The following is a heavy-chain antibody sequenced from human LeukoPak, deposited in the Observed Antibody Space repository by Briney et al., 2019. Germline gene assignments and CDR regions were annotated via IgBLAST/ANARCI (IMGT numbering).Heavy chain of an antibody. J-gene: IGHJ4*02. Sequence: GGSLRLSCAASGFTFSSDTMNWVRQAPGKGLEWVSSISRSSSYIYYADSVKGRFTISRDNAKNSLYLQMNSLRAEDTAVYYCARDGGSGSDYSRNFDYWGQGTLVTVSS. V-gene: IGHV3-21*01. D-gene: IGHD3-10*01. CDR2: ISRSSSYI. CDR3: ARDGGSGSDYSRNFDY. CDR1: GFTFSSDT.